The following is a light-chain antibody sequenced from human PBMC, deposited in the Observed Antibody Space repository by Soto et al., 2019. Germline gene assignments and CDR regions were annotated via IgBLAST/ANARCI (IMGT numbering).Light chain of an antibody. CDR1: QGVSDY. J-gene: IGKJ4*01. CDR2: DAY. V-gene: IGKV1-27*01. CDR3: QTYNDALA. Sequence: DIQMTQSPSSLSASIGDRVTITCRATQGVSDYLAWYQQKPGKAPELLIYDAYSLQSGIPSRFSGSRSGADFILTISSLQTEDVGTYYCQTYNDALAFGGGTKVELK.